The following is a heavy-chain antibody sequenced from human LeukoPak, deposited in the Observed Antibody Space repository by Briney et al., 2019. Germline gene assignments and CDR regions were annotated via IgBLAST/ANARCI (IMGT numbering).Heavy chain of an antibody. D-gene: IGHD7-27*01. CDR2: IGSSGGGI. CDR3: AIDPNWGTHS. J-gene: IGHJ4*02. Sequence: GGSLRLSCAASGFTFSTYTMYWVRHPPGKGLEWVSIIGSSGGGIHYADSVKGRFTISRDNSKNALYLQMNSLRVEDTAVYYCAIDPNWGTHSWGQGVLVTVSS. CDR1: GFTFSTYT. V-gene: IGHV3-23*01.